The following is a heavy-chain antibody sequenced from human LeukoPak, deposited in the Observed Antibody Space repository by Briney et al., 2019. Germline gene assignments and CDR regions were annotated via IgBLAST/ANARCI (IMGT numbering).Heavy chain of an antibody. V-gene: IGHV4-39*01. CDR3: ARWRTARTGFDY. CDR1: GGSISSNSYY. D-gene: IGHD3/OR15-3a*01. CDR2: IYYSVSP. J-gene: IGHJ4*02. Sequence: SETLSLTCTVSGGSISSNSYYWGWIRQPPGKGLEWIGSIYYSVSPYYNPSLKSRVTISVDTSKIQFSLKVISVTAADTAVYYCARWRTARTGFDYWGQGTLVTVSS.